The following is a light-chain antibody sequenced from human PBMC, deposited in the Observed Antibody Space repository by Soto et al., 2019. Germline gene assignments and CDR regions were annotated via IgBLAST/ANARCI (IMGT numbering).Light chain of an antibody. J-gene: IGKJ2*01. Sequence: DIVMTQSPDSLAVSLGERASINCKSSQSVLYSSNNENYLAWYQQKSGQPPKLLIYWASTRESGVPDRFSGSGSGTDFTLTISSLQAEDVAVYYCQQYYTNPPTFGQGTKLVIK. CDR2: WAS. V-gene: IGKV4-1*01. CDR3: QQYYTNPPT. CDR1: QSVLYSSNNENY.